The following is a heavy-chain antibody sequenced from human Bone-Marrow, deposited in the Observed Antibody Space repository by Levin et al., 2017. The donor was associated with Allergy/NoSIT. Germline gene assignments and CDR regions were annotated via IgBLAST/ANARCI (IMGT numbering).Heavy chain of an antibody. CDR3: ARHGSGYDRRFIDY. CDR2: IYPEDSDD. J-gene: IGHJ4*02. CDR1: GYSFTTYW. V-gene: IGHV5-51*01. Sequence: GESLKISCKVSGYSFTTYWIDWVRQMPGKGPEWMGMIYPEDSDDRYNPTFAGHVTMSVDRSTTTAYLEWSSLRAAETAMYYCARHGSGYDRRFIDYWGQGTLVTVSS. D-gene: IGHD5-12*01.